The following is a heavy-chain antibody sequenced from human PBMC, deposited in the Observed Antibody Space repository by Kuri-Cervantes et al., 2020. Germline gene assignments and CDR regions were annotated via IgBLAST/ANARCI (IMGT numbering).Heavy chain of an antibody. CDR1: EFAFSSYA. D-gene: IGHD3-3*01. CDR3: AKDRGSAYYDFWSGSPRYYFDY. CDR2: ISGSGRNT. Sequence: GESLKISCAASEFAFSSYAMSWVRQAPEKGLEWVSTISGSGRNTYYADPVKGRFTISRDNSKNTLYLQMNSLRAEDTAVYYCAKDRGSAYYDFWSGSPRYYFDYWGQGTLVTVSS. J-gene: IGHJ4*02. V-gene: IGHV3-23*01.